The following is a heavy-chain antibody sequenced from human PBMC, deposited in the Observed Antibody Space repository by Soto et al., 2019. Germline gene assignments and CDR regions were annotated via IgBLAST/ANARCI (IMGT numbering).Heavy chain of an antibody. D-gene: IGHD6-6*01. CDR3: ARVTLGA. J-gene: IGHJ3*01. CDR1: GYTFTEYG. Sequence: QVPLVQSGGEVKKPGASVKVSCKASGYTFTEYGLSWVRQAPGQGLEWLGWISTDDGNTHYAQKVRDRVAMTADPSTSTAYLELRSLRSDDTAMYYCARVTLGAWGQGTMVT. V-gene: IGHV1-18*01. CDR2: ISTDDGNT.